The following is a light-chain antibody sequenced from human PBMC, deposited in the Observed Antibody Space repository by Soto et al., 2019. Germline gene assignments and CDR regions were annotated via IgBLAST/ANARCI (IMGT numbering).Light chain of an antibody. CDR3: TSYTGSSGDV. CDR1: SSDVGGYDF. V-gene: IGLV2-14*01. CDR2: EVS. J-gene: IGLJ1*01. Sequence: QSALTQPASVSGSPGQSITISCTGTSSDVGGYDFVSWYQQHPLKAPKLILYEVSNRPSGVSSRFSGSKSGNTASLTISGLQAEDEAAYYCTSYTGSSGDVFGTGTKVTVL.